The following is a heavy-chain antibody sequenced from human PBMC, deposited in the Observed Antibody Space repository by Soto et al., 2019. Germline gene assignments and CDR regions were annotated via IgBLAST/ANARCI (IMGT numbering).Heavy chain of an antibody. CDR3: ARGPLLRNWFDP. V-gene: IGHV4-34*01. CDR1: GGSFSGYY. Sequence: QVQLQQWGAGLLKPSETLSLTCAVYGGSFSGYYGSWSRQPPGEGLEWIGEINHSGSTNYNPSLKSRVTISVDTSKNQFSLKLSSGTAADTAVYYCARGPLLRNWFDPWGQGTLVTVSS. D-gene: IGHD1-26*01. J-gene: IGHJ5*02. CDR2: INHSGST.